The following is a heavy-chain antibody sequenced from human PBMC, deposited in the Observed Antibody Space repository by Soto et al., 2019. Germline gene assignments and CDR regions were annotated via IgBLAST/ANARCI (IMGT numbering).Heavy chain of an antibody. CDR3: AREFSSGWYGLDY. CDR1: GGTLSSIPYY. V-gene: IGHV4-39*01. D-gene: IGHD6-19*01. Sequence: PSETLSLTCTVSGGTLSSIPYYWGRVRQPPGKGLTWVGVRFDRGSSYYNPSLMSRVTISVGTSNNQFSLTLSSVTAADTAVYYCAREFSSGWYGLDYWGQGTLVTVSS. CDR2: RFDRGSS. J-gene: IGHJ4*02.